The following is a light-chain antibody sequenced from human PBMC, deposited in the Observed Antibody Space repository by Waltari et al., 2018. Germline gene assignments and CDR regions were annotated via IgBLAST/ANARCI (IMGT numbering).Light chain of an antibody. CDR1: SSNVGTTY. V-gene: IGLV1-47*01. Sequence: QSVLTQPPSVSGTPGQRITISCSGSSSNVGTTYVHWYQQLPGTAPKLLIYKDDRRPSGVPDRFSGSKSGTSASLAISGLRSEDEADYHCATWDDSLRGWVFGGMTKLTVL. J-gene: IGLJ3*02. CDR2: KDD. CDR3: ATWDDSLRGWV.